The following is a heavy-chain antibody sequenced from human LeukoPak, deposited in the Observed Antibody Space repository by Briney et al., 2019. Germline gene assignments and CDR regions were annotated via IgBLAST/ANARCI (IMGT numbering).Heavy chain of an antibody. Sequence: PSETLSLTCAVYGGSFSGYYWSWIRQPPGKGLEWIGEINHSRSTNYNPSLKSRVNISVDTTKNQFSLKLSSVTAADTAVYYCARRSRYYGSGGAVTYYYYMDVWGKGTTVTISS. V-gene: IGHV4-34*01. J-gene: IGHJ6*03. CDR3: ARRSRYYGSGGAVTYYYYMDV. CDR1: GGSFSGYY. CDR2: INHSRST. D-gene: IGHD3-10*01.